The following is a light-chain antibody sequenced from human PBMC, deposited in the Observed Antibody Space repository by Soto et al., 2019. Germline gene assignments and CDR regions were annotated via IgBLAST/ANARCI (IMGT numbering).Light chain of an antibody. J-gene: IGKJ1*01. CDR1: QSVSSSY. CDR2: GAS. Sequence: EIVLTQSPGTLSLSPGERATLSCRASQSVSSSYLAWYQQKPGQAPRLLIYGASSRATGIPDRFSGSGSGTDFTLTISRLEPEDFAVYYCQHPGTFGQGTRWISN. V-gene: IGKV3-20*01. CDR3: QHPGT.